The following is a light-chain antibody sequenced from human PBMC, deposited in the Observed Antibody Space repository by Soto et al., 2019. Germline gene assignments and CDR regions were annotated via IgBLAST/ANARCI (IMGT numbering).Light chain of an antibody. CDR1: SSNIGNNF. V-gene: IGLV1-51*02. Sequence: QSVLTQPPSVSAAPRQTVTISCSGSSSNIGNNFVSWYQHLPGTAPKLLIFESDKLPSGIPDRFSASKSGTSATLGITGLQTGDEADYYCGTWDSSLSAVVFGGGTKVTVL. CDR2: ESD. J-gene: IGLJ3*02. CDR3: GTWDSSLSAVV.